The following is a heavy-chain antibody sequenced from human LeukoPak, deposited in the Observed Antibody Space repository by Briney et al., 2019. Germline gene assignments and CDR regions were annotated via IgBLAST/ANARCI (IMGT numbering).Heavy chain of an antibody. D-gene: IGHD3-22*01. Sequence: PGGSLRLSCAASGFTFSSYAMSWVRQAPGKGLEWVSAISGSGGSTYYADSVKGRFTISRDNAKNSLYLQMNSLRAEDMAVYYCARDAYDNSGYPHYWGQGTLVTVSS. CDR2: ISGSGGST. CDR1: GFTFSSYA. CDR3: ARDAYDNSGYPHY. V-gene: IGHV3-23*01. J-gene: IGHJ4*02.